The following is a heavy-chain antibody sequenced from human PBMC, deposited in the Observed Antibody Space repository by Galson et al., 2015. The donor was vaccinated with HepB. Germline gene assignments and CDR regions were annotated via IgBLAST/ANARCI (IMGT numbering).Heavy chain of an antibody. CDR2: IFPADSDT. Sequence: QSGAEVKMPGESLEISCKASGYSFANYWIGWVRQMPGKGLEWMAIIFPADSDTKYSPSFQGQVTISADKSIDTAYLQWSSLKASDTAMYYCARHNTPPHVQFDETVDPWGQGTLVTVSP. D-gene: IGHD4-11*01. J-gene: IGHJ5*02. V-gene: IGHV5-51*01. CDR3: ARHNTPPHVQFDETVDP. CDR1: GYSFANYW.